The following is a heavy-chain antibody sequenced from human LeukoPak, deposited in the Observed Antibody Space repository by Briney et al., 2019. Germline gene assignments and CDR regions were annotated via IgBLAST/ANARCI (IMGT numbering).Heavy chain of an antibody. D-gene: IGHD3-10*01. CDR3: ARAPSIWFGELLSHHDAFDI. Sequence: GRSLRLSCAASGFTFSSYAMHWVRQAPGKGLEWVAVISYDGSNKYYADSVKGRFTISRDNSKNTLYLQMNSLRAEDTAVYYCARAPSIWFGELLSHHDAFDIWGQGTMVTVSS. CDR1: GFTFSSYA. V-gene: IGHV3-30-3*01. J-gene: IGHJ3*02. CDR2: ISYDGSNK.